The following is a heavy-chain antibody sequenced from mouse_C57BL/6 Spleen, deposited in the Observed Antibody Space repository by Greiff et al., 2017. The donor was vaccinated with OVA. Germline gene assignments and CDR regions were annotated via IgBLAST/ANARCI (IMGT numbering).Heavy chain of an antibody. D-gene: IGHD2-2*01. J-gene: IGHJ2*01. CDR3: ARRDLLWLRRVDY. Sequence: QVQLQQPGAELVKPGASVKRSCKASFYTFPTYLMQWVKQRPGQGLEWIGEIDPSDSYTNYNQKFKGKATLTVDTSSSTAYMQLSSLTSEDSAVYYCARRDLLWLRRVDYWGQGTTLTVSS. V-gene: IGHV1-50*01. CDR2: IDPSDSYT. CDR1: FYTFPTYL.